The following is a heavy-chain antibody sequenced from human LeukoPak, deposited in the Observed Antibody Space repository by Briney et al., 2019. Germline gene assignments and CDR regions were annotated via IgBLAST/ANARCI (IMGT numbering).Heavy chain of an antibody. V-gene: IGHV4-61*02. J-gene: IGHJ2*01. CDR3: ARQYIDILTGYHRAELYWYFDL. CDR1: GGSISSGCYY. Sequence: SETLSLTCTVSGGSISSGCYYWSWLRPPAGKGLEWIGRFYTSGSTNYNPSLKSRVTISVDTSKNQFSLKLSSVTAADTAVYYCARQYIDILTGYHRAELYWYFDLWGRGTLVTVSS. CDR2: FYTSGST. D-gene: IGHD3-9*01.